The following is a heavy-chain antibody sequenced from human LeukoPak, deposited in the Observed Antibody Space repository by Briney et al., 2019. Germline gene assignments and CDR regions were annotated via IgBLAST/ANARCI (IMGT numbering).Heavy chain of an antibody. CDR1: GLTFSSYS. CDR2: ISSSSYI. D-gene: IGHD3-9*01. V-gene: IGHV3-21*01. J-gene: IGHJ4*02. CDR3: ARDGLLTGYLDY. Sequence: PGGSLRLSCAASGLTFSSYSMNWVRQAPGKGLEWVSSISSSSYIYYADSVKGRFTISRDNAKNSLYLQMNSLRAEDTAVYYCARDGLLTGYLDYWGQGTLVTVSS.